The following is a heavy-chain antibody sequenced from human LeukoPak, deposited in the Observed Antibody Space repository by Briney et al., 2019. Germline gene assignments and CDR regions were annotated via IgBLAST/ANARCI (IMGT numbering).Heavy chain of an antibody. D-gene: IGHD4-17*01. V-gene: IGHV3-48*03. CDR3: ARWDGDYEGAEWFDP. J-gene: IGHJ5*02. CDR2: ISRGGRTV. Sequence: GGSLRLSCAASGFTFSNYEMNWVRQAPGKGLDWVAYISRGGRTVDYADSVKGGFTISRDSAKNSLYLQMNSLRAEDTAVYYCARWDGDYEGAEWFDPWGQGTLVTVSS. CDR1: GFTFSNYE.